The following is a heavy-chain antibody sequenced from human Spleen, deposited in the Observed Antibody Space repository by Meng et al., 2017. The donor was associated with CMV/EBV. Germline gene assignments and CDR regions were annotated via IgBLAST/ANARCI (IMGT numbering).Heavy chain of an antibody. Sequence: GESLKISCAASEFTFSDYCMTWIRQAPGKGLEWVSYISGSGSTIYYADSVKGRFTISRDNAKNSMYLQMNNLRAEDTAVYYCARDRLDDYYYYDMDVWGQGTTVTVSS. D-gene: IGHD6-19*01. J-gene: IGHJ6*02. CDR2: ISGSGSTI. CDR1: EFTFSDYC. V-gene: IGHV3-11*01. CDR3: ARDRLDDYYYYDMDV.